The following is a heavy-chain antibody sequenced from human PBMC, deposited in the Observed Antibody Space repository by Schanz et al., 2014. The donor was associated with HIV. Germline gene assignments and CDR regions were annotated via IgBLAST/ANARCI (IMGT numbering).Heavy chain of an antibody. Sequence: QVQLVQSGAEVKKPGSPVKVSCKAFGGTLSNYAISWVRQATGQGLEWMGWMNPNSGNTGFAQKFQGRVTMTRNTSISTAYMELSSLRSEDTAVYFCARITHHLRSSFGDYVYGMDVWGQGTTVTVSS. CDR2: MNPNSGNT. CDR1: GGTLSNYA. CDR3: ARITHHLRSSFGDYVYGMDV. D-gene: IGHD3-10*01. J-gene: IGHJ6*02. V-gene: IGHV1-8*02.